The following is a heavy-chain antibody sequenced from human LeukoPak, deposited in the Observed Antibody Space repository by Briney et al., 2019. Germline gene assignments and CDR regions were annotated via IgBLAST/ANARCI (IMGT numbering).Heavy chain of an antibody. Sequence: GGSLRLSCTASGFTFGDYALSWFRQAPGKGLEWVAFIRSRAYGATTEYAASVKDRFTISRDDSESIAYLHMNSLKTGNTAVYYCTRVASRVMTTYYFDYWGQGALVTVSS. V-gene: IGHV3-49*03. CDR2: IRSRAYGATT. J-gene: IGHJ4*02. D-gene: IGHD3-16*01. CDR3: TRVASRVMTTYYFDY. CDR1: GFTFGDYA.